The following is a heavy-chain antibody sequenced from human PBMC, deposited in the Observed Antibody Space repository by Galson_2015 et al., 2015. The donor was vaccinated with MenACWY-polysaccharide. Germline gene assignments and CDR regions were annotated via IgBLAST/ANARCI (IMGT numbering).Heavy chain of an antibody. CDR2: MNPRSGHT. D-gene: IGHD3-10*01. Sequence: SVKVSCKASGYTFTYNDINWVRQATGQRLEWMGLMNPRSGHTEYAQKFQGRVTMTSNTAISTAYMELTSLRSEDTAVYYCARRHYGAWGQGTLVIVSS. J-gene: IGHJ5*02. CDR1: GYTFTYND. CDR3: ARRHYGA. V-gene: IGHV1-8*01.